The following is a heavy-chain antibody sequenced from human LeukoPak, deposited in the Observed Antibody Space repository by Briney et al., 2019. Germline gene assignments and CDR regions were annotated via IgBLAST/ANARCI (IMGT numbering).Heavy chain of an antibody. CDR2: ISSSSSTI. CDR3: ARDCYRQLVKEGDFDY. D-gene: IGHD6-13*01. J-gene: IGHJ4*02. CDR1: GFTFSSYS. Sequence: PGGSLRLSCAASGFTFSSYSMNCVRQAPGKGLEWASYISSSSSTIYYADSVKGRFTISRDNAKNSLYLQMNSLRDEDTAVYYCARDCYRQLVKEGDFDYWGQGTLVTVSS. V-gene: IGHV3-48*02.